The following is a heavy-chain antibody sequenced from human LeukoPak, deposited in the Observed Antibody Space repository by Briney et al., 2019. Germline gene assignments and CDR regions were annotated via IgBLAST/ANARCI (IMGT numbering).Heavy chain of an antibody. CDR3: ARGPYHDFWSGYHFDY. CDR2: ISSSSSTI. V-gene: IGHV3-48*01. Sequence: GGSLRLSCAASGFTFSSYSMNWVRQAPGKGLEWVSYISSSSSTIYYADSVKGRFTISRDNAKNSLYLQMNSLRAEDTAVYYCARGPYHDFWSGYHFDYWGQGTLVTVSS. CDR1: GFTFSSYS. D-gene: IGHD3-3*01. J-gene: IGHJ4*02.